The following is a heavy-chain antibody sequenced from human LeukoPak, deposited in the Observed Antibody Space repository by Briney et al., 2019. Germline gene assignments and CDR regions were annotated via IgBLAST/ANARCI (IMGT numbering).Heavy chain of an antibody. J-gene: IGHJ3*02. Sequence: GASVKVSCKTSGDTFSSYTISWVRQAPGQGLEWMGRVIPILGIANYAQKFQGRVTLTADKSTSTAYMEPSSLRSEDTAVYYCATPTNTPMDEPDGFDIWGQGTMVTVSS. D-gene: IGHD5-18*01. CDR2: VIPILGIA. CDR1: GDTFSSYT. CDR3: ATPTNTPMDEPDGFDI. V-gene: IGHV1-69*02.